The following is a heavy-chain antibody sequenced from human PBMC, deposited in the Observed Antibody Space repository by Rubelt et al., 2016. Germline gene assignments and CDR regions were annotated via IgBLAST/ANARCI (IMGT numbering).Heavy chain of an antibody. CDR2: LYYSGST. J-gene: IGHJ4*02. D-gene: IGHD3-3*01. CDR1: GGSISSGGYY. Sequence: QVQLQESGPGLVKPSQTLSLTCTVSGGSISSGGYYWSWIRQHPGKGLEWIGYLYYSGSTNYDPSLKGRVTISVDTSKNQFSLELSSGTAADTAVYYCARGPLYDFWSGYYPYFDYWGQGTLVTVSS. CDR3: ARGPLYDFWSGYYPYFDY. V-gene: IGHV4-61*08.